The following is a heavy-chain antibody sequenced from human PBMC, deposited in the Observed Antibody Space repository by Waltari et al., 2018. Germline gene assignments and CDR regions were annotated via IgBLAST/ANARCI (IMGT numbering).Heavy chain of an antibody. D-gene: IGHD3-10*01. CDR1: GYTFTGYY. V-gene: IGHV1-2*06. CDR2: INPNSGGT. CDR3: ARVRFHSGLGSDIDH. Sequence: QVQLVQSGAEVKKPGASVKVSCKASGYTFTGYYMHWVRQAPGQGLEWMGRINPNSGGTNYAQKFQGRVTMTRDTSISTAYMELSRLRSDDTAVYYCARVRFHSGLGSDIDHWGRGTLVTVSS. J-gene: IGHJ5*02.